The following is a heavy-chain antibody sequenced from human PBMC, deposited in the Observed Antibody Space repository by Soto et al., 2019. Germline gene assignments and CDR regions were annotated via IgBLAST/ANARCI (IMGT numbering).Heavy chain of an antibody. J-gene: IGHJ6*02. V-gene: IGHV1-18*01. Sequence: QLVQSGAEVKKPGASVKVSCKASGYSFTNYDISWVRQAPGQGLEWMAWISAHNGNKHYAEKYQGRVSTTTDTSTSTAYMEVRTLKTDDAAVYYSARGLQAYFGMDVWGQGTTVTVS. CDR1: GYSFTNYD. CDR2: ISAHNGNK. CDR3: ARGLQAYFGMDV. D-gene: IGHD1-1*01.